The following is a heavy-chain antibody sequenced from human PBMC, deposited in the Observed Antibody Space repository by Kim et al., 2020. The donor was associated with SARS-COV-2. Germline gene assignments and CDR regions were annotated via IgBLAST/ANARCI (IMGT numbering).Heavy chain of an antibody. J-gene: IGHJ4*02. CDR3: ARHFRGTYIRFLGLFQLDY. D-gene: IGHD3-3*01. CDR2: VYYTGNT. CDR1: GGSISSSGYY. Sequence: SETLSLTCIVSGGSISSSGYYWDWIRQPPGKGLEWIGSVYYTGNTYYNPSLKSRVTISVDTSKNQFSLKLSSVTAADTAVYYCARHFRGTYIRFLGLFQLDYLGQGILVTVSS. V-gene: IGHV4-39*01.